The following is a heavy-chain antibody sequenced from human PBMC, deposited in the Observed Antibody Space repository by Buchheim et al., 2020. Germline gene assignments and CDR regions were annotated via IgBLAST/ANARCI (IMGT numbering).Heavy chain of an antibody. V-gene: IGHV4-59*01. CDR3: ARENWERPPHWYFDL. CDR2: VLHNGNT. CDR1: GGSISSYY. J-gene: IGHJ2*01. D-gene: IGHD3-16*01. Sequence: QVQLQESGPGLVKPSETLSLTCTVSGGSISSYYWSWIRQPPGRGLEWIGYVLHNGNTHYNRSLNSRLSMSVDTSRNQFSLKLSSVTAADTAVYYCARENWERPPHWYFDLGGRGTL.